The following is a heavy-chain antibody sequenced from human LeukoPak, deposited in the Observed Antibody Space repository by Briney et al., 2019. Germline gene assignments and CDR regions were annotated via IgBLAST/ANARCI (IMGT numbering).Heavy chain of an antibody. CDR2: ISSSSSYI. Sequence: PGGSLRLSCAASGFTFSSYSMNWVRQAPGKGLEWVSSISSSSSYIYYADSVKGRFTISRDNAKNSLYLQMNSLRAEDTAVYYCARVVISEYCSGGSCYAPNDYWGQGTLVTVSS. V-gene: IGHV3-21*01. CDR1: GFTFSSYS. CDR3: ARVVISEYCSGGSCYAPNDY. J-gene: IGHJ4*02. D-gene: IGHD2-15*01.